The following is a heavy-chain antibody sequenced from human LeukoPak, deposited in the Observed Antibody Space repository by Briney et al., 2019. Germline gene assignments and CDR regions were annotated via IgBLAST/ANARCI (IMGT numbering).Heavy chain of an antibody. Sequence: ASVKVSCKASGYTFTSYDINWVRQATGQGLEWMGWMNPNSGNTGYAQKFQGRVTITRNTSISTAYMELSSLRSEDTAVYYCARGPRDYGDYDFSYMDVWGKGTTVNVSS. D-gene: IGHD4-17*01. CDR3: ARGPRDYGDYDFSYMDV. V-gene: IGHV1-8*03. CDR2: MNPNSGNT. CDR1: GYTFTSYD. J-gene: IGHJ6*03.